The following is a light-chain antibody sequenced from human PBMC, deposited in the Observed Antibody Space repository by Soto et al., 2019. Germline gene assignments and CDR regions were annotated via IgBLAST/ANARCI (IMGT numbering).Light chain of an antibody. Sequence: DIQMTQSPSSLSASVGDRVIITCRTSQSVNIYLNWYQQKPGKVPELLISAASNLRSGVPSRFSGSGSGTDFSLAINALQPEDFATYYCQQSFTAPPYTFGQGTRLEIK. CDR3: QQSFTAPPYT. CDR2: AAS. V-gene: IGKV1-39*01. CDR1: QSVNIY. J-gene: IGKJ2*01.